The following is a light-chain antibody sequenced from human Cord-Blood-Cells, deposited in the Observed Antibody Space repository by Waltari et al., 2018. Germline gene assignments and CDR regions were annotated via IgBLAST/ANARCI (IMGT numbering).Light chain of an antibody. CDR2: GAS. CDR1: QSVSSN. V-gene: IGKV3-15*01. CDR3: QQYNNWPLT. J-gene: IGKJ3*01. Sequence: EIVMTQSPAPLSVSPGERATLSCRSSQSVSSNLAWYQQKPAQAPRLLIYGASTGATGIPARFSGSGSGTEFTLTISSLQSEDFAVYYCQQYNNWPLTFGPGTKVDIK.